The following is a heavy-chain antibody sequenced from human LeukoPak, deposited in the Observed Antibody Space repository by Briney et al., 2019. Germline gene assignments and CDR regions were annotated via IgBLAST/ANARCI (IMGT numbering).Heavy chain of an antibody. V-gene: IGHV4-59*06. CDR2: IYYSGST. J-gene: IGHJ4*02. Sequence: SETLSLTCTVSGGSISSYYWSWIRQPPGKGLEWIGYIYYSGSTYYNPSLKSRVTISVDTSKNQFSLKLSSVTAADTAVYYCARAVRGVIIPFDYWGQGTLVTVSS. D-gene: IGHD3-10*01. CDR3: ARAVRGVIIPFDY. CDR1: GGSISSYY.